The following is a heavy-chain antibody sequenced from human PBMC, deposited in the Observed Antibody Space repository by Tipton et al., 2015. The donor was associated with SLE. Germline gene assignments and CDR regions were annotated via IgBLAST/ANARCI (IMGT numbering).Heavy chain of an antibody. J-gene: IGHJ6*02. V-gene: IGHV1-2*06. CDR3: ARLWFRDPEYGMDV. Sequence: QSGAEVKKPGASVKVSCKASGYTFFDYFLHWVRQAPGQGLEWMGRLTPDSGGTKYTQTFQGRVTITRDTSINTVYMELSRLRSDDTAVYYCARLWFRDPEYGMDVWGQGTAVAVSS. CDR2: LTPDSGGT. CDR1: GYTFFDYF. D-gene: IGHD5-18*01.